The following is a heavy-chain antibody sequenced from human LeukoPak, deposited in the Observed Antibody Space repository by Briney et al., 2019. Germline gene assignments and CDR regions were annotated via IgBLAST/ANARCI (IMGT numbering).Heavy chain of an antibody. CDR2: ISGSGGST. J-gene: IGHJ3*02. D-gene: IGHD3-22*01. V-gene: IGHV3-23*01. CDR3: AKGQYYYDSSGDAFDI. Sequence: GGSLRLSCAVSGFTFSSYAMSWVRQAPGKGLEWVSAISGSGGSTYYAVSVKGRFTISRDNSKNTLYLQMNSLRAEDTAVYYCAKGQYYYDSSGDAFDIWGQGTMVTVSS. CDR1: GFTFSSYA.